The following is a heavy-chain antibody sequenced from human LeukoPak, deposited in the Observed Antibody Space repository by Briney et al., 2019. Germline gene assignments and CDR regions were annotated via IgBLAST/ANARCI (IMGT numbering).Heavy chain of an antibody. CDR2: IWYDGSNK. J-gene: IGHJ6*02. D-gene: IGHD3-9*01. Sequence: GGSLRLSCAASGFTFSSYGMHWVRQAPGKGLEWVAVIWYDGSNKYYADSVKGRFTISRDNSKNTLYLQMNSLRAEDTAVYYCARGFILTGYYWRYGMDVWGQGTTVTVSS. CDR1: GFTFSSYG. CDR3: ARGFILTGYYWRYGMDV. V-gene: IGHV3-33*01.